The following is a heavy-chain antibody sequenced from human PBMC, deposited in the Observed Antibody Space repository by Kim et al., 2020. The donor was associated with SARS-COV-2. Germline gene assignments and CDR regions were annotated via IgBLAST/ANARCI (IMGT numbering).Heavy chain of an antibody. D-gene: IGHD2-15*01. J-gene: IGHJ5*02. CDR3: ARGNPYCSGGSCSPHWFDP. V-gene: IGHV1-69*02. Sequence: SVKVSCKASGGTFSSYTISWVRQAPGQGLEWMGRIIPILGIANYAQKFQGRVTITADKSTSTAYMELSSLRSEDTAVYYCARGNPYCSGGSCSPHWFDPWGQGTLVTVSS. CDR1: GGTFSSYT. CDR2: IIPILGIA.